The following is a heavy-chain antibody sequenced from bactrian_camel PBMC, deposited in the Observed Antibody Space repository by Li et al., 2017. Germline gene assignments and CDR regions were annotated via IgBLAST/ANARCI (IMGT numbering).Heavy chain of an antibody. Sequence: VQLVESGGGPVNPGGSLKLSCTVSEYSISTRPTCVGWIRQAPGEEREGVAAITTGGGSSIFYADSVKGRFTISQDNAKSTLNLQMNSLIPEVTARYYCAAGGVVSATRLGRGYWGQGTQVTVS. CDR3: AAGGVVSATRLGRGY. D-gene: IGHD2*01. V-gene: IGHV3S31*01. CDR1: EYSISTRP. J-gene: IGHJ4*01. CDR2: ITTGGGSSI.